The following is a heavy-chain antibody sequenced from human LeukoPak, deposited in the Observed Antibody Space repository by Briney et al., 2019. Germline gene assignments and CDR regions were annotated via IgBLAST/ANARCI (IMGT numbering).Heavy chain of an antibody. V-gene: IGHV1-18*01. Sequence: ASVKVSCKASGYTFTSYGISWVRQAPGQGLEWMGWISAYNGNTNYAQKLQGRVTMTTDTSTSTAYMELRSLRSDDTAVYYCARVPQFGDLNYGMDVWGQGTTVTVSS. CDR1: GYTFTSYG. CDR2: ISAYNGNT. J-gene: IGHJ6*02. D-gene: IGHD3-10*01. CDR3: ARVPQFGDLNYGMDV.